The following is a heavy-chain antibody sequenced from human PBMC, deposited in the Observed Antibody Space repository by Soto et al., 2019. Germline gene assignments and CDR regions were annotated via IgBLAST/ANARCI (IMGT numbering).Heavy chain of an antibody. CDR1: GASISSYF. CDR2: ISTSGTT. Sequence: LSLTCTVSGASISSYFWTWIRQPAGKGLDWIGRISTSGTTNYDPSLKSRVTMSVDTSKNHFSLNLSSVTAADTAVYYCAREAGPDRWFDPWGQGTLVTVSS. CDR3: AREAGPDRWFDP. D-gene: IGHD6-19*01. V-gene: IGHV4-4*07. J-gene: IGHJ5*02.